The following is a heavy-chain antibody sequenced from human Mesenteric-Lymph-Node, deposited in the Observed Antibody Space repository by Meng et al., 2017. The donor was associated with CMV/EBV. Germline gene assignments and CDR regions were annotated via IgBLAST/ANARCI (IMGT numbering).Heavy chain of an antibody. D-gene: IGHD2-2*01. Sequence: GESLKISCEASKFTFSDYYMSWIRLAPGRGLECVSYISNSGRTTYYADSVKGRFTISRDNSKNTLYLQMNSLRAEDTAVYYCAKDRCCSSTTDGAFDIWGQGTMVTVSS. CDR2: ISNSGRTT. CDR3: AKDRCCSSTTDGAFDI. J-gene: IGHJ3*02. V-gene: IGHV3-11*01. CDR1: KFTFSDYY.